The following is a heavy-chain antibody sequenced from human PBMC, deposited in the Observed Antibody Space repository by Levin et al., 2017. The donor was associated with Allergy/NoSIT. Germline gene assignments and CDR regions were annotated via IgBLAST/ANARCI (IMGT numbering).Heavy chain of an antibody. V-gene: IGHV1-18*01. CDR1: GYTFTSYG. J-gene: IGHJ4*02. CDR2: ISAYNGNT. Sequence: ASVKVSCKASGYTFTSYGISWVRQAPGQGLEWMGWISAYNGNTNYAQKLQGRVTMTTDTSTSTAYMELRSLRSDDTAVYYCARDGYDYGEWYYFDYWGQGTLVTVSS. CDR3: ARDGYDYGEWYYFDY. D-gene: IGHD4-17*01.